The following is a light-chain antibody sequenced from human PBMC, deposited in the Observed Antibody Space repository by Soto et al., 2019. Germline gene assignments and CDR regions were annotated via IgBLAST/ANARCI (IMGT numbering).Light chain of an antibody. CDR1: QVISTS. CDR3: PQLFDSTIT. CDR2: AAS. J-gene: IGKJ5*01. V-gene: IGKV1-9*01. Sequence: DIKLTQSPSFLSPSIGESVTITCRASQVISTSLAWYQVKPGKAPKLLIYAASTLESGVPSRFSSTVAGPECSRAITSLQPEDVPTDDCPQLFDSTITFGQGTRLEIK.